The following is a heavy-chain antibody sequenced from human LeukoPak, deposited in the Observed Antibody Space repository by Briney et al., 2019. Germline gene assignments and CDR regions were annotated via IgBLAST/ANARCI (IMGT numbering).Heavy chain of an antibody. CDR3: AWGWLQPFGY. D-gene: IGHD5-24*01. J-gene: IGHJ4*02. Sequence: GGSLRLSCATSGISFSTSGFSWVRQAPGKGLEWVSGISGGDGRTYYADSVRGRFTVTRDNSKKTVDLQMNSLRAEDTAVYYCAWGWLQPFGYWGQGTLVTVSS. CDR2: ISGGDGRT. CDR1: GISFSTSG. V-gene: IGHV3-23*01.